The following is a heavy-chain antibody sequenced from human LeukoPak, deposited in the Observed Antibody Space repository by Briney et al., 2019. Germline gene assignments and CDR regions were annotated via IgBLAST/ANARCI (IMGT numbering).Heavy chain of an antibody. CDR1: GFTFSSYG. Sequence: GRSLRLSCAASGFTFSSYGMHWVRQAPGKGLEGVAVISYDGSNKYYADSVKGRFTISRDNSKNTLYLQMNSLRAEDTAVYYCAREYYGSGSYYNSYLDYYYMDVWGKGTTVTVSS. V-gene: IGHV3-30*03. CDR2: ISYDGSNK. J-gene: IGHJ6*03. D-gene: IGHD3-10*01. CDR3: AREYYGSGSYYNSYLDYYYMDV.